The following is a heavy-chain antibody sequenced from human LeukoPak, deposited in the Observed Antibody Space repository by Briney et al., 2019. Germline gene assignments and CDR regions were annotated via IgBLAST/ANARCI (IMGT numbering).Heavy chain of an antibody. D-gene: IGHD4-11*01. CDR3: AKSPSQATVTTVYRF. J-gene: IGHJ4*02. CDR1: GFTFSSYG. Sequence: GGSLRLSCAASGFTFSSYGMHWVRQAPGKGLEWVAVISYDGSTKYYADSVKGRFTISRDNSKNMLYLQMNSLRPEDTAAYYCAKSPSQATVTTVYRFWGQGTLVTVSS. V-gene: IGHV3-30*18. CDR2: ISYDGSTK.